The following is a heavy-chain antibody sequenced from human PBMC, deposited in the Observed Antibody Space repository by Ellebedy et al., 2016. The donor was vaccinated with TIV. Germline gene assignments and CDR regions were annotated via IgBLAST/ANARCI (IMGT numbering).Heavy chain of an antibody. Sequence: PGGSLRLSCAASGFTFGRYGMHWVRQAPGQGLEWVAVIWFDGSKEFYADSVKGRFTISRDDSKNEVFLQMSSLRAEDTAVYYCARPSYQPLSYYFDSWGQGTLVTVSS. CDR3: ARPSYQPLSYYFDS. D-gene: IGHD2-2*01. CDR1: GFTFGRYG. V-gene: IGHV3-33*01. CDR2: IWFDGSKE. J-gene: IGHJ4*02.